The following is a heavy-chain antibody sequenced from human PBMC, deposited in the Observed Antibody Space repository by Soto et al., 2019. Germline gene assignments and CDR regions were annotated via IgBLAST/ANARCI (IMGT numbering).Heavy chain of an antibody. CDR3: ARTTFMTTGGGADY. CDR1: GGSISSGDYY. D-gene: IGHD4-17*01. CDR2: IYYSGRT. J-gene: IGHJ4*02. Sequence: QVQLQESGPGLVKPSQTLSLTCTVSGGSISSGDYYWSWIRQPPGKGLEWIGYIYYSGRTYYNPSLKRRVTISVGTSKNQFSLKLSSVTAADTAVYYCARTTFMTTGGGADYWGQGTLVTVSS. V-gene: IGHV4-30-4*01.